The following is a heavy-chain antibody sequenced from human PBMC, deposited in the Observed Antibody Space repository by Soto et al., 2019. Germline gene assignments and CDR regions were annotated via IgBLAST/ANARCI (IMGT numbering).Heavy chain of an antibody. V-gene: IGHV1-8*01. D-gene: IGHD3-10*01. CDR2: MNPNSGNT. CDR1: GYTFTSYD. CDR3: ARPYYYGSGTYFKGGYYYYGMDV. J-gene: IGHJ6*02. Sequence: SVKVSCKASGYTFTSYDINWVRQATGQGLEWMGWMNPNSGNTGYAQKFQGRVTMTRNTSISTAYMELSSLRSEDTAVYYCARPYYYGSGTYFKGGYYYYGMDVLCQGTKVKVS.